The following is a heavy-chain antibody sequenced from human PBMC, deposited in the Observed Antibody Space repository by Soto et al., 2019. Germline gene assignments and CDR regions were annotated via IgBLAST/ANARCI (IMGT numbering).Heavy chain of an antibody. CDR1: GGSISSGGYY. Sequence: QVQLQESGPGLVKPSQTLSLTCTVSGGSISSGGYYWSWIRHHPGKGLEWIGYIYYSGSTYYNPSLKSRVTISVDTSKNQFSLKLSSVTAADTAVYYCARDSWLSRGVDYWGQGTLVPVSS. J-gene: IGHJ4*02. CDR2: IYYSGST. V-gene: IGHV4-31*03. CDR3: ARDSWLSRGVDY. D-gene: IGHD3-10*01.